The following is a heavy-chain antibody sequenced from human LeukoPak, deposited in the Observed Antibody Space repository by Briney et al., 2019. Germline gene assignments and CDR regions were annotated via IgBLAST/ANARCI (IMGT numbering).Heavy chain of an antibody. V-gene: IGHV3-21*04. CDR3: AKTSLSLPSVASMPSYFDF. CDR2: ISSSSSYI. J-gene: IGHJ4*02. CDR1: GFTFSSYS. D-gene: IGHD6-19*01. Sequence: PGGSLRLSCAASGFTFSSYSMNWVRQAPGKGLEWVSSISSSSSYIYYADSVKGRFTISRDNAKNSLYLQMNSLRAEDTAVYYCAKTSLSLPSVASMPSYFDFWGQGTLVTVSS.